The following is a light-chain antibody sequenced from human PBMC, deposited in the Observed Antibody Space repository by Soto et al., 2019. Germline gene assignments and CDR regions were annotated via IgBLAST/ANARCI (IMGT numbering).Light chain of an antibody. J-gene: IGKJ1*01. V-gene: IGKV3-20*01. CDR1: QSVTNNF. CDR3: HQYGSTITWT. Sequence: EVVLTQSPGTVSLSPGERATLSCRASQSVTNNFLDWYQQKPGQAPRLLIYAASSRAKGIPDRFSGSGSGTDCTLSISRLEPEDFAVYYCHQYGSTITWTFGQGTKVEFK. CDR2: AAS.